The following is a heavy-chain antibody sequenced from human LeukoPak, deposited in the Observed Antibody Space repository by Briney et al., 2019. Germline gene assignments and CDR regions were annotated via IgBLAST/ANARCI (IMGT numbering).Heavy chain of an antibody. V-gene: IGHV4-59*01. CDR1: GGSICSYY. D-gene: IGHD5-12*01. CDR3: ARGDSGYDLDYFDY. CDR2: IYYSGST. J-gene: IGHJ4*02. Sequence: SETLSLTCTVSGGSICSYYWSWIRQPPGKGLEWIGYIYYSGSTNYNPSLKSRVTISVDTSKNQFSLKLSSVTAADTAVYYCARGDSGYDLDYFDYWGQGTLVTVSS.